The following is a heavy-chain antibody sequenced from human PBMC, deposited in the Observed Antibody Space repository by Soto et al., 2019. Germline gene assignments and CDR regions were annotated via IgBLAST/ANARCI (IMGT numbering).Heavy chain of an antibody. J-gene: IGHJ4*02. CDR3: SIFGVVIMGSHHY. CDR2: IKSKTDGGTT. V-gene: IGHV3-15*07. D-gene: IGHD3-3*01. Sequence: GGSLRLSCAASGFTFSNAWMNWVRQAPGKGLEWVGRIKSKTDGGTTDYAAPVKGRFTISRDDSKNTLYLRMNSLKTEDTAVYYCSIFGVVIMGSHHYWGQGTLVTVSS. CDR1: GFTFSNAW.